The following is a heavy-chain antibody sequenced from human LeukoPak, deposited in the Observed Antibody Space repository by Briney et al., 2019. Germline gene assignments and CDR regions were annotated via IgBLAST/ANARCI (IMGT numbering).Heavy chain of an antibody. D-gene: IGHD5-24*01. CDR1: GFTLGVYW. V-gene: IGHV3-7*04. J-gene: IGHJ3*02. CDR2: IKQDGSEK. Sequence: PGGSLRLSCVASGFTLGVYWMTWVRQGPGKGLEWVANIKQDGSEKYYVDSVKGRFTISRDNAKNSLYLQMNSLRAEDTAVYYCAREEMATISDAFDIWGQGTMVTVSS. CDR3: AREEMATISDAFDI.